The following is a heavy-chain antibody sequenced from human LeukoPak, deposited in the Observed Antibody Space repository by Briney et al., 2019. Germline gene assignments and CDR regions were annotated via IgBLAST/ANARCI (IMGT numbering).Heavy chain of an antibody. CDR1: GGSISSHY. CDR2: IYYSGST. D-gene: IGHD3-10*01. J-gene: IGHJ5*02. CDR3: ARLWFGELLTEDNWFDH. V-gene: IGHV4-59*11. Sequence: SETLSLTCTVSGGSISSHYWSWIRQPPGKGLEWIGYIYYSGSTNYNPSLKSRVTISVDTSKNQFSLKLSSVTAADTAVYYCARLWFGELLTEDNWFDHWGQGTLVTVSS.